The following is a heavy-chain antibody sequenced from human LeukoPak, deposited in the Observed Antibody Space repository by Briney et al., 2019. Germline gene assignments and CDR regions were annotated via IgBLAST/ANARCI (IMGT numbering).Heavy chain of an antibody. CDR1: GFPVSDNY. CDR2: NNGGNT. D-gene: IGHD3-16*01. CDR3: AGWPTMGGR. V-gene: IGHV3-66*01. J-gene: IGHJ4*02. Sequence: GRSLTLSCPASGFPVSDNYMTWVRQPPGKGLEWVSVNNGGNTRYAVSVKGRFIISRENSRNMLYLQMDGLGVEDTAVYYCAGWPTMGGRWGQGTLVTVSS.